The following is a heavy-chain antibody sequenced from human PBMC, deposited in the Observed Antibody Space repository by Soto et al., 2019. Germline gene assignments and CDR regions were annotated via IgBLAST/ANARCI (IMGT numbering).Heavy chain of an antibody. CDR3: ASSITIFGVGYGMDV. V-gene: IGHV3-7*03. CDR1: GFTFSSYW. CDR2: IKQDGSEK. Sequence: GGSLRLSCAASGFTFSSYWMSWVRQAPGKGLEWVANIKQDGSEKYYVDSVKGRFTISRDNAKNSLYLQMNSLRAEDTAVYYCASSITIFGVGYGMDVWGQGTTVTVA. J-gene: IGHJ6*02. D-gene: IGHD3-3*01.